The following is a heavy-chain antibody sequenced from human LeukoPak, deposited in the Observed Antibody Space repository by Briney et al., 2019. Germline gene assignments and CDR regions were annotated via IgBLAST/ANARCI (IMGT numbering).Heavy chain of an antibody. D-gene: IGHD4-23*01. V-gene: IGHV3-23*01. J-gene: IGHJ4*02. Sequence: GGSLRLSCAASGFTFSSYGMSWVRQAPGKGLEWLSAISGSGGSTYYADSVKGRFTISRDNSKNTLYLQMNSLRAEDTAVYYCAKSTTVVTPNYFDYWGQGTLVTVSS. CDR3: AKSTTVVTPNYFDY. CDR1: GFTFSSYG. CDR2: ISGSGGST.